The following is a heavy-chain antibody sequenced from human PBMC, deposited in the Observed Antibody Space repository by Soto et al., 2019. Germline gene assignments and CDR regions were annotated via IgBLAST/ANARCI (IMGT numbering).Heavy chain of an antibody. Sequence: QVQLVESGGGVVQPGTSLRLSCVGSGFTFRSYVIHWVRQAPGKGLEWVALTSYDGSNNFYGASVKGRFTISRHNSRNTVERQMDSLRFEDTALYYCARWGTTGGLDVWGQGTLVSVSS. V-gene: IGHV3-33*05. D-gene: IGHD3-16*01. J-gene: IGHJ4*02. CDR1: GFTFRSYV. CDR2: TSYDGSNN. CDR3: ARWGTTGGLDV.